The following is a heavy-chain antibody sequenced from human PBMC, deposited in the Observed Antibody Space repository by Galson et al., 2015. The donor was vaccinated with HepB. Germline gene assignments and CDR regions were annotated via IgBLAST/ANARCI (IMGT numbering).Heavy chain of an antibody. CDR3: ARSTGSYLFDL. CDR2: FGKSGTRT. J-gene: IGHJ2*01. Sequence: SLRLSCAASGFSFSTSGMSWVRQAPGKGLEWVSTFGKSGTRTYYADSVKGRFTISRDNSNNTLYLQMGSPRAEDMAVYYCARSTGSYLFDLWGRGTLVTVSS. V-gene: IGHV3-23*01. D-gene: IGHD1-26*01. CDR1: GFSFSTSG.